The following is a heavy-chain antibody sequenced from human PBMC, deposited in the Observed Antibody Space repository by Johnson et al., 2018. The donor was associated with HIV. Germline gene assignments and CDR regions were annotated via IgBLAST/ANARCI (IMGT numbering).Heavy chain of an antibody. V-gene: IGHV3-11*04. D-gene: IGHD2-21*02. Sequence: QVQLVESGGGLVKPGGSLRLSCAASGITFSDYYMSWIRQAPGKGLEWVSYISSSGSTLYYADSVKGRFTISRDTAKNSLYLQMTSLRAEDTAGYLCARSPQIVVVTSVHDAFDIWGQGTRFIVSS. CDR1: GITFSDYY. J-gene: IGHJ3*02. CDR2: ISSSGSTL. CDR3: ARSPQIVVVTSVHDAFDI.